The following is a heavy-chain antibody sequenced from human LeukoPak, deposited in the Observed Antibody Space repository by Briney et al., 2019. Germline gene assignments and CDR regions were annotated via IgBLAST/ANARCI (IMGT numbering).Heavy chain of an antibody. CDR2: ISSSSSDI. D-gene: IGHD4-23*01. V-gene: IGHV3-21*01. CDR3: ARDLIRDYGVKADAFDI. CDR1: GFTFSTYA. Sequence: GGSLRLSCAASGFTFSTYAMNWVRQAPGKGLEWLSSISSSSSDIYYADSVKGRFTISRDNAKNSLYLQMNSLRAEDTAVYYCARDLIRDYGVKADAFDIWGQGTMVTVSA. J-gene: IGHJ3*02.